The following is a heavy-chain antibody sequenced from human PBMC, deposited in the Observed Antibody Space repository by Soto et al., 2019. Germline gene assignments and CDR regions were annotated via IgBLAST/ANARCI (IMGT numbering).Heavy chain of an antibody. V-gene: IGHV4-59*08. J-gene: IGHJ6*03. D-gene: IGHD2-2*01. CDR2: IYYSGST. CDR1: GGSISSYY. CDR3: ARALVVVPAARAYYYYYYYMDV. Sequence: SETLSLTCTVSGGSISSYYWSWIRQPPGKGLEWIGYIYYSGSTNYNPSLKSRVTISVDTSKNQFSLKPSSVTAADTAVYYCARALVVVPAARAYYYYYYYMDVWGKGTTVTVSS.